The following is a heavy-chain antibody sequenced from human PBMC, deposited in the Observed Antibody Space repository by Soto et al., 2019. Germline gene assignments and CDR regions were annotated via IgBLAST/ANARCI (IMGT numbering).Heavy chain of an antibody. D-gene: IGHD3-3*01. CDR1: GFTFSSYG. V-gene: IGHV3-30*18. Sequence: PGGSLRLSCAASGFTFSSYGMHWVRQAPGKGLEWVAVISYDGSNKYYADSVKGRFTISRDNSKNTLYLQMNSLRAEDTAVYYCAKDLRFLEWSLWDFDYWGQGTLVTVSS. CDR3: AKDLRFLEWSLWDFDY. CDR2: ISYDGSNK. J-gene: IGHJ4*02.